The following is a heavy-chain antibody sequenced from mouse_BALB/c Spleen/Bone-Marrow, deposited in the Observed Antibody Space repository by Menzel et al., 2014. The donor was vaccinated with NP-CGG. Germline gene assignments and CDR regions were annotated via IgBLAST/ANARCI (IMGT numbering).Heavy chain of an antibody. CDR3: ANYYYGYYFDY. CDR2: IDPANGNT. V-gene: IGHV14-3*02. Sequence: VQLQQSGAELVKPGASVKLSCTASGFNIKDTYVHWVKQRPEQGLEWIGRIDPANGNTKYDPKLQDKATITADTSSNTAYLQLSSLTSEDTAVYYCANYYYGYYFDYWGRGTTLTVSS. D-gene: IGHD1-1*01. J-gene: IGHJ2*01. CDR1: GFNIKDTY.